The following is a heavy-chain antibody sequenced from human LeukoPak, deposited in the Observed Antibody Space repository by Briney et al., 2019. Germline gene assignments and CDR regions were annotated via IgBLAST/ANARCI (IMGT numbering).Heavy chain of an antibody. V-gene: IGHV4-38-2*02. D-gene: IGHD1-14*01. CDR1: GGSISGYY. J-gene: IGHJ4*02. Sequence: SETLSLTCTVSGGSISGYYWTWIRQPPGKGLEWIGSIYHGDSTYYNPSLKSRVTISVDTSKNQFSLKLRSVTAADTAVYYCARDSWPEVVRFDYWGQGTLVTVSS. CDR2: IYHGDST. CDR3: ARDSWPEVVRFDY.